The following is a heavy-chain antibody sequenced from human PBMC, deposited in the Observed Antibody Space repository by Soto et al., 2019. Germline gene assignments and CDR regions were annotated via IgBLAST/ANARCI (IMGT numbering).Heavy chain of an antibody. Sequence: PGGSLRLSCAATGVMFGGYWFSWVRQAPGKGLEWVANIKHDGNEKYYADSVKGRFTVSRDNVKNFLHLQMSSLRGDDTGVYFCVRATLSWGHYYFRGLDVWGQGTTVTVSS. V-gene: IGHV3-7*01. CDR2: IKHDGNEK. CDR1: GVMFGGYW. J-gene: IGHJ6*02. CDR3: VRATLSWGHYYFRGLDV. D-gene: IGHD3-22*01.